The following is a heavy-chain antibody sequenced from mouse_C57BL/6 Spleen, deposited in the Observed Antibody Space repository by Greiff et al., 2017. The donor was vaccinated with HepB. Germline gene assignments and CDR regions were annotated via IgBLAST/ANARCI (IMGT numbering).Heavy chain of an antibody. CDR2: INPYNGGT. CDR3: ARDKYEPYAMDY. J-gene: IGHJ4*01. V-gene: IGHV1-19*01. Sequence: VQLQQSGPVLVKPGASVKMSCKASGYTFTDYYMNWVKQSHGKRLEWIGVINPYNGGTSYNQKFKGKATLTVDKSSSTAYMELNSLTSEDSAVYYCARDKYEPYAMDYWGQGTSVTVSS. CDR1: GYTFTDYY. D-gene: IGHD5-1-1*01.